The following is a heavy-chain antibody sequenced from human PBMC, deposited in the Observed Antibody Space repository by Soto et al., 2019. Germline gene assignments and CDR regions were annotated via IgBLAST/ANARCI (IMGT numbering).Heavy chain of an antibody. CDR1: GFTFSSYA. Sequence: PGGSLRLSCAASGFTFSSYAMSWVRQAPGKGLEWVSGISGSGVGTYYSDSVKGRFTISRDNSKNTLYLQMNSLKAEDTAVYYCAKVLETGYNSGWQGWGQGTLVTVSS. D-gene: IGHD6-19*01. J-gene: IGHJ4*02. CDR3: AKVLETGYNSGWQG. CDR2: ISGSGVGT. V-gene: IGHV3-23*01.